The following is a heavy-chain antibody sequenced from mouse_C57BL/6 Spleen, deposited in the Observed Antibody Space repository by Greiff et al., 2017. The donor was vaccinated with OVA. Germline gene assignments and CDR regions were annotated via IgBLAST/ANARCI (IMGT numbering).Heavy chain of an antibody. J-gene: IGHJ2*01. Sequence: VQLQQSGAELVKPGASVKLSCTASGFNIKDYYMHWVKQRTEPGLEWIGRIDPEAGENKYAPKLQGKATISAAQSSQTASLHLSCLTSADTSFYYCASPFYSGSSLLAYWGPGTTLTVSS. CDR2: IDPEAGEN. V-gene: IGHV14-2*01. D-gene: IGHD1-1*01. CDR3: ASPFYSGSSLLAY. CDR1: GFNIKDYY.